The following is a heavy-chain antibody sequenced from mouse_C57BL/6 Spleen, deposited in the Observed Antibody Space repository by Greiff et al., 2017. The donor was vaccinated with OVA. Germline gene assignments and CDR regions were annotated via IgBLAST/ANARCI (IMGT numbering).Heavy chain of an antibody. Sequence: VQLQQPGAELVRPGSSVKLSCKASGYTFTSYWMDWVKQRPGQGLEWIGNIYPSDSETHYNQKFKDKATLTVDKSSSTAYMQLSSLTSEDSAVYYCARGGSYGAMDDWGQGTSGTVSS. CDR3: ARGGSYGAMDD. D-gene: IGHD1-1*02. CDR2: IYPSDSET. V-gene: IGHV1-61*01. CDR1: GYTFTSYW. J-gene: IGHJ4*01.